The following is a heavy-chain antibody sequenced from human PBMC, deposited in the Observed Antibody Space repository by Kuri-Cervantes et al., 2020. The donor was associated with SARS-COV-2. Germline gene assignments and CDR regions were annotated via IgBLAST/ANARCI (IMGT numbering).Heavy chain of an antibody. Sequence: ASVKVSCKASGGTFSSYAISWVRQAPGQGLEWMGWINPNSGGTNYAQKFQGRVTMTRDTSISTAYMELSRLRSDDTAVYYCAREYYGSGSYAYWGQGTLVTVSS. CDR1: GGTFSSYA. CDR3: AREYYGSGSYAY. V-gene: IGHV1-2*02. CDR2: INPNSGGT. J-gene: IGHJ4*02. D-gene: IGHD3-10*01.